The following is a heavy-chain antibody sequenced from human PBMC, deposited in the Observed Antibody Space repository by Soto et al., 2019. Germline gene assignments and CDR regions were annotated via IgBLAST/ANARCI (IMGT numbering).Heavy chain of an antibody. CDR3: ARSGYSGYEFDY. V-gene: IGHV2-26*01. J-gene: IGHJ4*02. CDR2: IFSNDEK. Sequence: QVTLKESGPVLVKPTETLTLTCTVSGFSLSNARMGVSWIRQPPGQALEWLAHIFSNDEKSYSTSLKSRLTISKDTSKSQVVLTMTNMDPVDTATYYCARSGYSGYEFDYWGQGTLVTVSS. CDR1: GFSLSNARMG. D-gene: IGHD5-12*01.